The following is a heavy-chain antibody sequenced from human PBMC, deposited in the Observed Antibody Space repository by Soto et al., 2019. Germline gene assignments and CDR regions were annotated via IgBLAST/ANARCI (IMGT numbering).Heavy chain of an antibody. CDR3: ARDPPSRNIVATLSLDY. J-gene: IGHJ4*02. CDR1: GYTFTSYG. Sequence: ASVKVSCKASGYTFTSYGISWVRQAPGQGLEWMGWISAYNGNTNYAQKLQGRVTMTTDTSTSTAYMELRSLRPDDTAVYYCARDPPSRNIVATLSLDYWGQGTLVTVSS. CDR2: ISAYNGNT. V-gene: IGHV1-18*01. D-gene: IGHD5-12*01.